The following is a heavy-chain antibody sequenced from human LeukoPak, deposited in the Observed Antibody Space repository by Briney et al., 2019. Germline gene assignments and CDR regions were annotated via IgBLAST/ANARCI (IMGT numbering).Heavy chain of an antibody. CDR1: GGTFSSYA. V-gene: IGHV1-69*01. J-gene: IGHJ1*01. D-gene: IGHD5-12*01. CDR3: ARARDSGAGARVYFQH. Sequence: SVKVSCKASGGTFSSYAISWVRQAPGQGLEWMGGIIPIFGTANYAQKFQGRVTFTADESTSTAYMELSSLRSEDTAVYYCARARDSGAGARVYFQHWGQGTLVTVSS. CDR2: IIPIFGTA.